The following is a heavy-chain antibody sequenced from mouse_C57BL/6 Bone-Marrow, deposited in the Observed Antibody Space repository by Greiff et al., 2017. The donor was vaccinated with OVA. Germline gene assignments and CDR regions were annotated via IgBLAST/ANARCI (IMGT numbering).Heavy chain of an antibody. D-gene: IGHD1-1*01. V-gene: IGHV1-69*01. CDR2: LDPYVSYT. CDR3: AISDYYGSIPGYCDV. Sequence: QVHVKQPGAELVMPGASVKLSCTASGYTFTSYWMNWVKQRPGQGLEWIGELDPYVSYTNYNQKFKGKSTLTVDKSSSTAYMQLSSLTSEDSAVYYCAISDYYGSIPGYCDVWGTGTTVTVSS. CDR1: GYTFTSYW. J-gene: IGHJ1*03.